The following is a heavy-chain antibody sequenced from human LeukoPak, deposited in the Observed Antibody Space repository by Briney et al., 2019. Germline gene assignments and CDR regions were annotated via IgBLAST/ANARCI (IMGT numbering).Heavy chain of an antibody. CDR1: GFTFSSYW. CDR3: ASSAAAAAHFDY. D-gene: IGHD2-2*01. CDR2: INSDGSST. J-gene: IGHJ4*02. V-gene: IGHV3-74*01. Sequence: GGSLRLSCAASGFTFSSYWMHWVRHAPGKGLVWVSRINSDGSSTSYADSVKGRFTISRDNAKNTLYLQMNSLRAEDTAVYYCASSAAAAAHFDYWGQGTLVTVSS.